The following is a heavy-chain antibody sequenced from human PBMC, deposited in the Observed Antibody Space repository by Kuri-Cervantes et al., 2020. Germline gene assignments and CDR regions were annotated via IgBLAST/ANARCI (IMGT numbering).Heavy chain of an antibody. J-gene: IGHJ3*02. V-gene: IGHV7-4-1*02. CDR1: GYTFTTYA. Sequence: ASVKVSCKASGYTFTTYAMNWVRQAPGQGLEWMGWINTNTRNPTYAQGFTGRFVFSLDTSVSTAYLQISSLKAEDTAVYYCASLSVVPAGVADDAFDIWGQGTMVTVSS. CDR3: ASLSVVPAGVADDAFDI. CDR2: INTNTRNP. D-gene: IGHD2-2*01.